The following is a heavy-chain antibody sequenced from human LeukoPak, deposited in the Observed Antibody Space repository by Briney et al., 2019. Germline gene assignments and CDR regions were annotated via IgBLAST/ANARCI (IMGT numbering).Heavy chain of an antibody. CDR3: ARVLSNWNYHDY. CDR2: INPNSGGT. CDR1: GYTFTGYY. D-gene: IGHD1-1*01. J-gene: IGHJ4*02. V-gene: IGHV1-2*02. Sequence: ASVKVSCKASGYTFTGYYMHWVRQAPGQGLEWVGWINPNSGGTNYAQKFQGRVTMTRDTSISTAYMELSRLRSDDTAVYYCARVLSNWNYHDYWGQGTLVTDSS.